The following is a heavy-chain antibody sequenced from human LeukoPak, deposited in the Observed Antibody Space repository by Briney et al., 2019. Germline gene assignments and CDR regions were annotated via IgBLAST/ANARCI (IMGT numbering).Heavy chain of an antibody. Sequence: GGSLRLSCAASGFTFSSYGMHWVRQAPGKGLEWVAVMWYDGSNKYYADSVKGRFTISRDNSKNTLYLQMNSLRAEDTAVYYCARVGYYYDSSGYYPFDYWGQGTLVTVSS. CDR1: GFTFSSYG. CDR2: MWYDGSNK. CDR3: ARVGYYYDSSGYYPFDY. V-gene: IGHV3-33*01. J-gene: IGHJ4*02. D-gene: IGHD3-22*01.